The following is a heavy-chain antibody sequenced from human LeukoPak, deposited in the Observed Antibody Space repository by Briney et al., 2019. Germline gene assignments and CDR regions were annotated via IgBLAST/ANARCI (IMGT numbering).Heavy chain of an antibody. D-gene: IGHD1-26*01. CDR2: INSDGSST. J-gene: IGHJ4*02. V-gene: IGHV3-74*01. Sequence: VWVSRINSDGSSTSYADSVKGRFTISRHNAKNTLYLQMNSLRAEDTAVYYCARGSGELMRTWGQGTLVTVSS. CDR3: ARGSGELMRT.